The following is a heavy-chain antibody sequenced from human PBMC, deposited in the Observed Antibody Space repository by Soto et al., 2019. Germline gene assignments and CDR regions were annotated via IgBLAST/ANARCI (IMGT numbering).Heavy chain of an antibody. V-gene: IGHV4-34*01. Sequence: SETLSLTCAVYGGSFSGYYWSWIRQPPGKGLEWIGEINHSGSTNYNPSLKSRVTISVDTSKNQFSLKLSSVTAADTAVYYCARYDMVRGPRRGYYYYHGMDVWGQGTTVTVSS. D-gene: IGHD3-10*01. CDR2: INHSGST. CDR3: ARYDMVRGPRRGYYYYHGMDV. J-gene: IGHJ6*02. CDR1: GGSFSGYY.